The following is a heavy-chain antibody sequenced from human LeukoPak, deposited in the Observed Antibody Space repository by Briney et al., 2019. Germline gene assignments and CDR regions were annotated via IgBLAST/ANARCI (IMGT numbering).Heavy chain of an antibody. Sequence: SETLSLTCTVSGGSISNGDYYWSWIRQPPGKGLEWIGYIYYSGSTYYNPSLKSRVTISVDTSKNQFSLKLSSVTAADTTVYYCARETTVLDIWGQGTMVTVSS. CDR1: GGSISNGDYY. CDR3: ARETTVLDI. V-gene: IGHV4-30-4*01. CDR2: IYYSGST. D-gene: IGHD4-17*01. J-gene: IGHJ3*02.